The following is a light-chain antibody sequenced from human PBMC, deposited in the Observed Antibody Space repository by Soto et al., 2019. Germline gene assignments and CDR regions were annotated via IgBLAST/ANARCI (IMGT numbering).Light chain of an antibody. J-gene: IGKJ1*01. CDR2: AAS. CDR3: QQSYSSPWT. Sequence: DIQMTQSPSSLSASVGDRVTISCRASQSTGTYLNWYQQKPGRAPKLQIYAASNLQSGVPSRFSGSGSGTDFTLTIRSLQPEDFATYFCQQSYSSPWTFGQGTKVEIK. CDR1: QSTGTY. V-gene: IGKV1-39*01.